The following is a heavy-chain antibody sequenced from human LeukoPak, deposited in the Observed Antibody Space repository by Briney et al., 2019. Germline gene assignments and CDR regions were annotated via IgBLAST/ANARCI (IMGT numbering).Heavy chain of an antibody. CDR3: ARGRYSYGSKTTIDF. CDR2: IYYSGST. Sequence: SETLSLTCTVSGGSISRYYWTWIRQPPGKGLEWIGYIYYSGSTSYSPSLKSRVTISVDTSKNQFSLKMSSVTAADTAVHYCARGRYSYGSKTTIDFWGQGTLVTVPS. J-gene: IGHJ4*02. V-gene: IGHV4-59*01. CDR1: GGSISRYY. D-gene: IGHD5-18*01.